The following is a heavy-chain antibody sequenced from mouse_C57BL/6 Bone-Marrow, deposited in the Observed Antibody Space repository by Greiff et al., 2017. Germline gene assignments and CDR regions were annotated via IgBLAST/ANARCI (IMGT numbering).Heavy chain of an antibody. CDR2: IDPENGDT. J-gene: IGHJ2*01. D-gene: IGHD2-5*01. CDR1: GFNIKDDY. CDR3: TTRAIVTPYYCDY. V-gene: IGHV14-4*01. Sequence: VQLQQSGAELVRPGASVKLSCTASGFNIKDDYMHWVKQRPEQGLEWIGWIDPENGDTEYASKFQGKATITADTSSNTAYLQLSSLTSEDTAVYYCTTRAIVTPYYCDYWGQGTTRTVSA.